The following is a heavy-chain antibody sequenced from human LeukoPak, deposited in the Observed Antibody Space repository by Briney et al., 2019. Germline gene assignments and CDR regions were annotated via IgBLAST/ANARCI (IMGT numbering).Heavy chain of an antibody. J-gene: IGHJ6*03. Sequence: ASVKVSCKAPGGTFSSYAISWVRQAPGQGLEWMGGIIPIFGTANYAQKFQGRVTITADESTSTAYMELSSLRSEDTAVYYCAREVQVVPAATHYYYYYMDAWGKGTTVTVSS. V-gene: IGHV1-69*13. CDR3: AREVQVVPAATHYYYYYMDA. D-gene: IGHD2-2*01. CDR2: IIPIFGTA. CDR1: GGTFSSYA.